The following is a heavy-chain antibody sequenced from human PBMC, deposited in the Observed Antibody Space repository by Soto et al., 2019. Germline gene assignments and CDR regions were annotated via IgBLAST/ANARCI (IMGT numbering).Heavy chain of an antibody. J-gene: IGHJ4*02. CDR1: GFSLTTDRVG. Sequence: QITLKESGPTLVQPTQTLTLTCTFSGFSLTTDRVGVGWIRQPPGEALEWLAVIYWDDSKTYRPSLESRLTITKDTSKNQMALTMTKMDSLDTATYYCAHAYGGRSLYWGQGSLVTVSS. CDR3: AHAYGGRSLY. V-gene: IGHV2-5*02. CDR2: IYWDDSK. D-gene: IGHD1-26*01.